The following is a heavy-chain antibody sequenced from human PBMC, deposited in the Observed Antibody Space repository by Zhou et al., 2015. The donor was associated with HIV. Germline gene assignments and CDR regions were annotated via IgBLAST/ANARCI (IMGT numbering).Heavy chain of an antibody. CDR2: IIPIFGTA. Sequence: QVQLVQSGAEVKKPGSSVKVSCKASGGTFSSYAISWVRQAPGQGLEWMGGIIPIFGTANYAQKFQGRVTITADESTSTAYMELSSLRSEDTAVYYCARDRGAIVVVVAAIGNWFDPWGQGTLVTVSS. V-gene: IGHV1-69*01. D-gene: IGHD2-15*01. CDR1: GGTFSSYA. CDR3: ARDRGAIVVVVAAIGNWFDP. J-gene: IGHJ5*02.